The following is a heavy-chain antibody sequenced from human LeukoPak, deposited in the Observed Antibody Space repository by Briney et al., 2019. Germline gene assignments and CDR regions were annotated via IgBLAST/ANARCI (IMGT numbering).Heavy chain of an antibody. CDR1: GFTFSSYS. CDR3: ARNPPNRYCSSTSCCPFDY. D-gene: IGHD2-2*01. J-gene: IGHJ4*02. CDR2: ISSSSSYI. Sequence: PGGSLRLSCAASGFTFSSYSMNWVRQAPGKGLDWVSSISSSSSYIYYADSVKGRFTISRANAMNSLYLQMTSLRAEDTAVYSCARNPPNRYCSSTSCCPFDYWGQGTLVTVSS. V-gene: IGHV3-21*01.